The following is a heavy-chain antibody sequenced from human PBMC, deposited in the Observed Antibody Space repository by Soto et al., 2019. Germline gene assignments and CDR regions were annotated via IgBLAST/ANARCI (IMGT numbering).Heavy chain of an antibody. CDR3: AREGPLTGTDGFDY. V-gene: IGHV1-69*06. J-gene: IGHJ4*02. CDR2: IIPIFDTT. D-gene: IGHD1-20*01. Sequence: SVKVSCKISGGTFSPYGVSWVRQAPGQGLEWMGMIIPIFDTTNYAQKFQGRVTITADTSTSTAYMELSSLRSEDTAVYYCAREGPLTGTDGFDYWGQGTLVTVSS. CDR1: GGTFSPYG.